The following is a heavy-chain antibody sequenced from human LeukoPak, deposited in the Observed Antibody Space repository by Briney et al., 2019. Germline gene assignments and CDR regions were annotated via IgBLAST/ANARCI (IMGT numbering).Heavy chain of an antibody. V-gene: IGHV1-18*01. Sequence: GASVKVSCKASGYTFSSYGISWVRQAPGQGLEWMGWISAYNANTDSTQKFQGRVTMTTDTSTNTAYMELRSLRSDDTAVYYCARGTYYDYWGQGTLVTVSS. CDR1: GYTFSSYG. J-gene: IGHJ4*02. CDR3: ARGTYYDY. CDR2: ISAYNANT.